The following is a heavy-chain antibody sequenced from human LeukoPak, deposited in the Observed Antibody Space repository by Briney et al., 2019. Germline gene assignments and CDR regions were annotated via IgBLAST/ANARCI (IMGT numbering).Heavy chain of an antibody. V-gene: IGHV4-34*01. Sequence: SETLSLTCAVYGGSFSGYYWSWIRQPPGKGLEWIGEINHSGSTNYNPSLKSRVTISVDTSKNQFSLKLSSVTAADTAVYYCARSEGSSGWENDYWGQGTLVTVSS. D-gene: IGHD6-19*01. CDR3: ARSEGSSGWENDY. J-gene: IGHJ4*02. CDR2: INHSGST. CDR1: GGSFSGYY.